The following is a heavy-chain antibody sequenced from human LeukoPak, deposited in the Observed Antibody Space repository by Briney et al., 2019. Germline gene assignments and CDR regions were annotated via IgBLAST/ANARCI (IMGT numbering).Heavy chain of an antibody. Sequence: SETLSLTCAVYGGSFSGYYWSWIRQPPGKGLEWIGEIYHSGSTNYNPSLKSRVTISVDKSKNQFSLKLSSVTAADTAVYYCARSPGRVVAPSGGMDVWGQGTTVTVSS. V-gene: IGHV4-34*01. J-gene: IGHJ6*02. CDR3: ARSPGRVVAPSGGMDV. D-gene: IGHD2-15*01. CDR2: IYHSGST. CDR1: GGSFSGYY.